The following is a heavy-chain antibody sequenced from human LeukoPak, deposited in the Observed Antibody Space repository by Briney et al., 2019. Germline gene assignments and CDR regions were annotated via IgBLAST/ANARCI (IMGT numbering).Heavy chain of an antibody. D-gene: IGHD6-13*01. CDR1: GYTFTSYD. Sequence: GASVKVSCKASGYTFTSYDINWVRQATGQGLEWMGWMNPNSGNTGYAQKFQGRVTMTRNTSISTAYMELSSLRSEDTAVYYCARVYSSSWYYYYGMDVWGQGTKVTFSS. J-gene: IGHJ6*02. CDR3: ARVYSSSWYYYYGMDV. V-gene: IGHV1-8*01. CDR2: MNPNSGNT.